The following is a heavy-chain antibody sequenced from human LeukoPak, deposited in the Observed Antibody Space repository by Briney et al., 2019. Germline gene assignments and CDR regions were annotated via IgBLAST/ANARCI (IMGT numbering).Heavy chain of an antibody. CDR3: ARGFKTRVYDYDILTGFDY. J-gene: IGHJ4*02. CDR2: ISSNGGST. V-gene: IGHV3-64*01. D-gene: IGHD3-9*01. CDR1: GFTFTTYA. Sequence: PGGSLRLSCAASGFTFTTYAMTWVRQAPGKGLEYVSAISSNGGSTYYANSVKGRFTISRDNSKNTLYLQMGSLRAEDMAVYYCARGFKTRVYDYDILTGFDYWGQGTLVTVSS.